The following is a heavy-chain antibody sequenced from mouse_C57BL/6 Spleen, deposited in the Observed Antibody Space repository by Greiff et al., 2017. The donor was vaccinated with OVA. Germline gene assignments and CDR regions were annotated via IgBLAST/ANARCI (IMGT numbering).Heavy chain of an antibody. V-gene: IGHV1-55*01. J-gene: IGHJ1*03. CDR2: IYPGSGST. CDR1: GYTFTSYW. CDR3: ARGDYGSSLYWYFDV. Sequence: QVQLQHPGAELVKPGASVKMSCKASGYTFTSYWITWVKQRPGQGLEWIGDIYPGSGSTNYNEKFKSKATLTVDTSSSTAYMQLSSLTSEDSAVYYCARGDYGSSLYWYFDVWGTGTTVTVSS. D-gene: IGHD1-1*01.